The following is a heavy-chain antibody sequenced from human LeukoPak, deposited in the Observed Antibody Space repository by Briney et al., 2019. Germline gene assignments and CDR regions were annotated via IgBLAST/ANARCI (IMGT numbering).Heavy chain of an antibody. CDR1: GGSISSGSYY. D-gene: IGHD4-11*01. CDR2: IYTSGST. J-gene: IGHJ5*02. Sequence: SLTLSLTCTVSGGSISSGSYYWSWIRQPAGKGLEWIGRIYTSGSTNYNPSLKSRVTISVDTSKNQFSLKLSSVTAANTAVYYCARYSNHRGTKWFDPWGQGTLVTVSS. V-gene: IGHV4-61*02. CDR3: ARYSNHRGTKWFDP.